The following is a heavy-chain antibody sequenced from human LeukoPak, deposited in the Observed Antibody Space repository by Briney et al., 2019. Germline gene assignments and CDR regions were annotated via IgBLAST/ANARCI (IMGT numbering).Heavy chain of an antibody. J-gene: IGHJ4*02. CDR3: ARLWSSGTTPIDY. V-gene: IGHV4-39*01. D-gene: IGHD3-10*01. CDR2: LYYSGST. CDR1: GGSISSSSYY. Sequence: PSETLSLTCTVSGGSISSSSYYWGWIRQPPGKGLEWIGSLYYSGSTNYNPSLKSPVTMSVDTPKNQFSLKLNSVTAADTAVYYCARLWSSGTTPIDYWGQGTLVTVSS.